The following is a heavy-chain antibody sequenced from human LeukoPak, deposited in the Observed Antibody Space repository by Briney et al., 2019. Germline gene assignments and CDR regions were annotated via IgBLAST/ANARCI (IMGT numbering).Heavy chain of an antibody. V-gene: IGHV3-72*01. D-gene: IGHD1-7*01. CDR1: GFTFSDHY. CDR2: IRKKVNSYTT. Sequence: GGSLRLSCAASGFTFSDHYMDWVRQAPGKGLEWVGRIRKKVNSYTTEYAASVKGRFTTSRDDSQNSLYLQMSSLKTEDTAVYYCTRLMGTTRIDYWGQGILVTVSS. J-gene: IGHJ4*02. CDR3: TRLMGTTRIDY.